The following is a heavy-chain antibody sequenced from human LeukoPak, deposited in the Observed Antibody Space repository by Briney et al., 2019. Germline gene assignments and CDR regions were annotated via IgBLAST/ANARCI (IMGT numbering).Heavy chain of an antibody. Sequence: PGGSLRLSCAASGFTFSNYAMNWVRQAPGKGLEWVSGISGSGDDTHYADSVKGRFTVSRDNSKNTLYLQMNSLRAEDTAVYYCAKIVLMVYAWGQGALVTVS. V-gene: IGHV3-23*01. CDR1: GFTFSNYA. J-gene: IGHJ4*02. CDR3: AKIVLMVYA. D-gene: IGHD2-8*01. CDR2: ISGSGDDT.